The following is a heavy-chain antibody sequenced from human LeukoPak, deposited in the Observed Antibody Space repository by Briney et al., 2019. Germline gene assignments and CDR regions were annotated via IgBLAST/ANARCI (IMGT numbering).Heavy chain of an antibody. CDR2: ISYDGSNK. Sequence: GGSLRLSCAASGFTFSSYAMHWVRQAPGKGLEWVAVISYDGSNKYYADSVKGRFTISRDNSKNTLYLQMNSLRAEDTAVYYCATLLRFLEWAGAFDIWGQGTMVTVSS. J-gene: IGHJ3*02. CDR3: ATLLRFLEWAGAFDI. V-gene: IGHV3-30-3*01. CDR1: GFTFSSYA. D-gene: IGHD3-3*01.